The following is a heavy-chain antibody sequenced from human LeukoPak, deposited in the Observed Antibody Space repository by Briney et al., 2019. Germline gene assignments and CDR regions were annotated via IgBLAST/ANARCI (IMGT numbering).Heavy chain of an antibody. Sequence: ASVKVSCKVSGYTLTELSMHWVRQAPGKGLEWMGGFDPEDGETIYAQKFQGRVTMTEDTSTDTAYMDLSRLKSDDTAVYFCAKGLSTGWFDPWGQGTLVTVSS. J-gene: IGHJ5*02. D-gene: IGHD2-2*01. V-gene: IGHV1-24*01. CDR3: AKGLSTGWFDP. CDR1: GYTLTELS. CDR2: FDPEDGET.